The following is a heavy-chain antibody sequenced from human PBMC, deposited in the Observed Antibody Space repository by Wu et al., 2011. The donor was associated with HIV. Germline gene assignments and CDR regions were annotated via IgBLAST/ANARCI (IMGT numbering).Heavy chain of an antibody. CDR1: EGTFSSYA. V-gene: IGHV1-69*06. J-gene: IGHJ4*02. CDR2: IIPIFGTA. Sequence: QVQLVQSGAEVKKPGSSVKVSCKALEGTFSSYAISWVRQAPGQGLEWMGRIIPIFGTANYAQRFQGRVTITADTSTSTAYMEMSSLTSEDTAVYYCARENARGGEHNDFWGPGSLVTVSS. D-gene: IGHD2-21*01. CDR3: ARENARGGEHNDF.